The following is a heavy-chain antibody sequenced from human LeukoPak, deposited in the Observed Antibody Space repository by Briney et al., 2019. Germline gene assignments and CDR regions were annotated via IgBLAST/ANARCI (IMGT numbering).Heavy chain of an antibody. D-gene: IGHD5-12*01. J-gene: IGHJ4*02. V-gene: IGHV3-30-3*01. Sequence: PGRSLRLSCAASGFTFSTYAIHWVRQAPGKGLEWVAVISDDGSNKYYADSVKGRFTISRDNSKNTLYLQMNSLRVEDTAVYYCARTYSRESGYDFVFHYWGQGTRVTVSS. CDR3: ARTYSRESGYDFVFHY. CDR2: ISDDGSNK. CDR1: GFTFSTYA.